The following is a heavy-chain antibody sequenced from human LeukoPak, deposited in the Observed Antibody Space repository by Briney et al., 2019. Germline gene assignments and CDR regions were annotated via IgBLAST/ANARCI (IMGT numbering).Heavy chain of an antibody. CDR2: ISSSDSTI. Sequence: SGGSLRLSCAASGFTFSSYEMNWVRQAPGKGLEWVSYISSSDSTIYYADFVKGRFTISRDNAKNSLYLQMNSLPAEDTAIYYCARDSGISWYYFDYWGQGTLVTVSS. CDR1: GFTFSSYE. J-gene: IGHJ4*02. V-gene: IGHV3-48*03. CDR3: ARDSGISWYYFDY. D-gene: IGHD6-13*01.